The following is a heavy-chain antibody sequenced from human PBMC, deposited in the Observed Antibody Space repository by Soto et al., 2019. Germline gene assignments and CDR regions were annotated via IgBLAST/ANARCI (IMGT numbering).Heavy chain of an antibody. D-gene: IGHD3-10*01. V-gene: IGHV1-2*04. CDR3: ARDRYYGSGSYYNGSWFDP. CDR2: INPNSGGT. CDR1: GYTFTGYY. Sequence: ASVKVSCKASGYTFTGYYMHWVRQAPGQGLEWMGWINPNSGGTNYAQKFQGWVTMTRDTSISTAYMELSRLRSDDTAVYYCARDRYYGSGSYYNGSWFDPWGQGTLVTVSS. J-gene: IGHJ5*02.